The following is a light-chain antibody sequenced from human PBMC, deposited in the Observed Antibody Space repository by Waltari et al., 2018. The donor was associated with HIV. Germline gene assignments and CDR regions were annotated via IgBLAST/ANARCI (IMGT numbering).Light chain of an antibody. CDR2: DVI. Sequence: QSALTQPASVSGSPGQSITISCTGSSSDIGRSNHVSWYQQFPGKAPKLLITDVIRRPLGVSDRFSGSKSGNTASLTISGLQAEDEASYFCSSYSSVNTFVVCGGGTKVTVL. V-gene: IGLV2-14*03. J-gene: IGLJ2*01. CDR1: SSDIGRSNH. CDR3: SSYSSVNTFVV.